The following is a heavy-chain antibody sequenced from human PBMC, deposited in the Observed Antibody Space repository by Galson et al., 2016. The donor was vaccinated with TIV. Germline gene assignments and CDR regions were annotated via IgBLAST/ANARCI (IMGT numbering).Heavy chain of an antibody. CDR2: MSASRGAS. D-gene: IGHD6-6*01. Sequence: SVKVSCKASGYTFSNFAITWVRQAPGQGLEWMGYMSASRGASNYAQEFQGRVTLTTHTSTSTAYLELRNLRFDDTAVYYCARYSSTSSRRFDYWGQGTLVTVSA. V-gene: IGHV1-18*01. CDR1: GYTFSNFA. CDR3: ARYSSTSSRRFDY. J-gene: IGHJ4*02.